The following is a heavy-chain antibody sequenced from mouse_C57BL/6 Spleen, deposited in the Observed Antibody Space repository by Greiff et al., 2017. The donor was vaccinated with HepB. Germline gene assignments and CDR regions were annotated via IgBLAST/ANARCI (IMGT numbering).Heavy chain of an antibody. CDR3: ARPHSNYPWFAY. V-gene: IGHV1-64*01. CDR1: GYTFTSYW. Sequence: VQLQQPGAELVKPGASVKLSCKASGYTFTSYWMHWVKQRPGQGLEWIGMIHPNSGSTNYNEKFKSKATLTVDKSSSTAYMQLSSLTSEDSAVYYCARPHSNYPWFAYWGQGTLVTVSA. D-gene: IGHD2-5*01. CDR2: IHPNSGST. J-gene: IGHJ3*01.